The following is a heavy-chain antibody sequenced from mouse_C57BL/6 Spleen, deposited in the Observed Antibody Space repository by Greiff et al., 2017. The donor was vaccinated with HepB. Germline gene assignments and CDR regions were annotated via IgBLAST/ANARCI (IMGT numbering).Heavy chain of an antibody. Sequence: VQLQQSGAELVKPGASVKLSCKASGYTFTSYWMHWVKQRPGRGLEWIGRIDPNSGGTKYNEKFKSKATLTVDKPSSTAYMQLSSLTSEDSSVYYCAGGRTETAQATLGYWGQGTTLTVSS. D-gene: IGHD3-2*02. J-gene: IGHJ2*01. V-gene: IGHV1-72*01. CDR3: AGGRTETAQATLGY. CDR1: GYTFTSYW. CDR2: IDPNSGGT.